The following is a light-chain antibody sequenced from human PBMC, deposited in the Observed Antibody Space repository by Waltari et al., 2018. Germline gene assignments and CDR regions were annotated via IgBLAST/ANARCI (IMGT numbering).Light chain of an antibody. CDR2: DAS. V-gene: IGKV3D-11*02. CDR3: QQRSNWHPIT. CDR1: QSVSSY. J-gene: IGKJ5*01. Sequence: EIVLTQSPATLSLSPGERATLSRRASQSVSSYLAWYQQKPGQAPRLLIYDASNRATGIPARFSGSGPGTDFTLTISSLEPEDFAVYYCQQRSNWHPITFGQGTRLEIK.